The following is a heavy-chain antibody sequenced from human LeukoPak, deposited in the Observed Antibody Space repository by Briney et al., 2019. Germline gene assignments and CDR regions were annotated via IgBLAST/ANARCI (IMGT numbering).Heavy chain of an antibody. Sequence: GGSLRLSCAASGFTFSSSAMSWVRQAPGKGLEWVSSISGSGSGGSTYYADSVKGRFTISRDNSKNTLYLQMNSLRAEDTAVYYCAKDLFPKGGSLRGAFDIWGQGTMVTVSS. D-gene: IGHD1-26*01. CDR2: ISGSGSGGST. V-gene: IGHV3-23*01. J-gene: IGHJ3*02. CDR1: GFTFSSSA. CDR3: AKDLFPKGGSLRGAFDI.